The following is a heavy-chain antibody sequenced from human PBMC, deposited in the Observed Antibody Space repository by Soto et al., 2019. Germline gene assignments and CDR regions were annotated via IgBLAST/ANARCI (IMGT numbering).Heavy chain of an antibody. V-gene: IGHV3-7*03. J-gene: IGHJ4*02. CDR1: GFTFSSGYTFSSFW. Sequence: VQLVESGGGSVQPGGSLRLSCADSGFTFSSGYTFSSFWMSWVRQPPGKGLEWLANINKDGSEKYYMDSVKGRFTISRNNAKNSLYLQMDSLRADDTAIYYCVIYRRVEPWFSYWGQGTLVTAPS. CDR2: INKDGSEK. CDR3: VIYRRVEPWFSY. D-gene: IGHD6-13*01.